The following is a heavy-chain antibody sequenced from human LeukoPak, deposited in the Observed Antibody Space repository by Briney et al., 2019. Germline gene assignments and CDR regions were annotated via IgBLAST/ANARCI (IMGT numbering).Heavy chain of an antibody. CDR2: IHHSGST. Sequence: SETLSLTCAVYGGSFSGYYWSWIRQPPGKGLEWIGEIHHSGSTNYSPSLKSRVTISVDTSKNQFSLKLSSVTAADTAVYYCARGGTAAAGRFARYYGMDVWGKGTTVTVSS. CDR3: ARGGTAAAGRFARYYGMDV. J-gene: IGHJ6*04. D-gene: IGHD6-13*01. V-gene: IGHV4-34*01. CDR1: GGSFSGYY.